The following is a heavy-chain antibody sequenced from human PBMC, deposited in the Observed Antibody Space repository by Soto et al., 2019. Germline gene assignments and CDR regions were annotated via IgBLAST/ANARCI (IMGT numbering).Heavy chain of an antibody. D-gene: IGHD2-15*01. CDR2: IGTAGDT. J-gene: IGHJ6*03. CDR3: ARDPTTKYWSCGSCTHHYHKDV. V-gene: IGHV3-13*01. CDR1: GFTFSSYD. Sequence: GGSLRLSCAASGFTFSSYDMHWVRQATGKGLEWVSAIGTAGDTYYPGSVKGRFTISRENAKNSLYLQMNSLIAGDTAVYYCARDPTTKYWSCGSCTHHYHKDVWTQGTKDTV.